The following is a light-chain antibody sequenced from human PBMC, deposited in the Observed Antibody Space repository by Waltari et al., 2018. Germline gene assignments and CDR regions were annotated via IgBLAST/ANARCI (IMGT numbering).Light chain of an antibody. CDR1: AFPRPY. CDR3: QSADSSGSYPWV. Sequence: SYELTQPPSLSVSPGQTARIPCSGDAFPRPYAYWYQQKPGQAPVLMISKDTERPSGIPERFSGSSSGTIATLTISGVQAEDEADYYCQSADSSGSYPWVFGGGTKLTVL. J-gene: IGLJ3*02. V-gene: IGLV3-25*03. CDR2: KDT.